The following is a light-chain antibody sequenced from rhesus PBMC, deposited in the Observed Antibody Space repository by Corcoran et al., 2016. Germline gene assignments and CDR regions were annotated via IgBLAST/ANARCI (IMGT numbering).Light chain of an antibody. J-gene: IGKJ2*01. CDR2: AAS. Sequence: DIQMTQSPSSLSASVGDRVPITCRASQGISDYLNWYQQTPGKTPKRLIYAASSLESGDPSRFCGSGAGTDFTLTISSLQPEDFAAYYCLQGYSTPYSFGQGTKVEIK. CDR3: LQGYSTPYS. CDR1: QGISDY. V-gene: IGKV1-36*02.